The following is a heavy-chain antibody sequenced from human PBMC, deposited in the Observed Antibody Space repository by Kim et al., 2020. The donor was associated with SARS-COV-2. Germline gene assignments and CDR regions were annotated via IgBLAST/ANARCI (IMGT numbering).Heavy chain of an antibody. D-gene: IGHD2-15*01. V-gene: IGHV3-30*04. CDR3: AREVPGYCRDGTCFSGFDY. J-gene: IGHJ4*02. Sequence: GGSLRLSCAASGFPFSRFAVHWVRQAPGKGLEWVAVTSYDGSKNYYADSVRGRFTISKDTSRNTVYLQMSSLRADDTALYFCAREVPGYCRDGTCFSGFDYGGQGTRVAVS. CDR1: GFPFSRFA. CDR2: TSYDGSKN.